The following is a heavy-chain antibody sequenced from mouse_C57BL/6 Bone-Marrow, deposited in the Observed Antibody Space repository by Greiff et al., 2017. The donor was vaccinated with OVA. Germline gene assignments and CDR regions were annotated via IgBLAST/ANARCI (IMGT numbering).Heavy chain of an antibody. CDR2: ISDGGSYT. D-gene: IGHD3-1*01. CDR3: ARSHFWAPNKWYFDV. CDR1: GFTFSSYA. Sequence: DVKLVESGGGLVKPGGSLKLSCAASGFTFSSYAMSWVRQTPEKRLEWVATISDGGSYTYYPDNVKGRFTISRDNAKNNLYLQMSHLKSEDTAMYYCARSHFWAPNKWYFDVWGTGTTVTVSS. V-gene: IGHV5-4*03. J-gene: IGHJ1*03.